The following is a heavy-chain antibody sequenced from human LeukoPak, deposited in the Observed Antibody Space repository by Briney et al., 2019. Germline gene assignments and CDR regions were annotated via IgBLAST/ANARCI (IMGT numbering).Heavy chain of an antibody. CDR2: ISSSSSYI. J-gene: IGHJ6*03. Sequence: PGGSLRLSCAASGFTFSSYSMNWVRQAPGKGLEWVSSISSSSSYIYYADSVRGRFTISRDNAKNSLYLQMSSLRAEDTAVYYCARDGRGYYGSGSYYYMDVWGKGTTVTVSS. D-gene: IGHD3-10*01. CDR3: ARDGRGYYGSGSYYYMDV. CDR1: GFTFSSYS. V-gene: IGHV3-21*01.